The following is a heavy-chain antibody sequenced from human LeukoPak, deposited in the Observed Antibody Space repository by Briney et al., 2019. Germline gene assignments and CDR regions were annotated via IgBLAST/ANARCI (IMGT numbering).Heavy chain of an antibody. Sequence: SETLSLTCTVSGGSISSYYWSWIRQPPGKGLEWIGYIYYSGSTNYNPSLKSRVTISVDTSKNQFSLKLSSVPAADTAVYYCARGSIAAAGYMDVWGKGTTVTVSS. J-gene: IGHJ6*03. CDR2: IYYSGST. CDR1: GGSISSYY. V-gene: IGHV4-59*01. D-gene: IGHD6-13*01. CDR3: ARGSIAAAGYMDV.